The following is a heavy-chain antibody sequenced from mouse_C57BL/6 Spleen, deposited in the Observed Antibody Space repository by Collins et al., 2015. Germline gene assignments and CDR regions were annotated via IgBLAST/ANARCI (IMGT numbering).Heavy chain of an antibody. J-gene: IGHJ4*01. CDR3: ARPSTMVTTAAMDY. Sequence: QVQLRQPGAELVKPGASVKLSCKASGYTFTSYWMHWVKQRPGRGLEWIGRIDPNSGGTKYNEKFKSKATLTVDKPSSTAYMQLSSLTSEDSAVYYCARPSTMVTTAAMDYWGQGTSVTVSS. V-gene: IGHV1-72*01. CDR2: IDPNSGGT. D-gene: IGHD2-2*01. CDR1: GYTFTSYW.